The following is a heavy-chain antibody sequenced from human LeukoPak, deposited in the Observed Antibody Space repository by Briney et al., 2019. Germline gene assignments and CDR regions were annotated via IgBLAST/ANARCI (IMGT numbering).Heavy chain of an antibody. CDR1: GFTFSNYG. Sequence: PGGSLRLSCAASGFTFSNYGMHWVRQAPGKGLEWVAVISDDGTKKYYGDSVSRRFTISRDNSKNTLYLEVNSLRAEDTAVYYCATDYYRFDFWGQGTLVTVSS. CDR2: ISDDGTKK. V-gene: IGHV3-30*03. D-gene: IGHD3-10*01. CDR3: ATDYYRFDF. J-gene: IGHJ4*02.